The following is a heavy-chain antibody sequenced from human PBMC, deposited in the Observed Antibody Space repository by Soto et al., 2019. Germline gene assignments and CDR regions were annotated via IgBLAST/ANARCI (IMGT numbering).Heavy chain of an antibody. CDR2: IDAGNGKT. J-gene: IGHJ4*02. V-gene: IGHV1-3*01. CDR3: ARGQYVVTVKNYYFDY. CDR1: GYTFTRYA. D-gene: IGHD2-21*02. Sequence: QVQLVQSEAEVRKPGASVKVSCKASGYTFTRYAMHWVRQAPGQRLEWMGWIDAGNGKTKYSQEFQGRVTITRDTSASTAYMELSSLRSEDTAVYYCARGQYVVTVKNYYFDYWGQGTLVTVSS.